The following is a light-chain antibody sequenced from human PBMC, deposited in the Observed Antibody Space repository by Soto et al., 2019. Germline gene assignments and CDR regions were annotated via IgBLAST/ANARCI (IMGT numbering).Light chain of an antibody. J-gene: IGKJ5*01. CDR1: QGISRS. CDR3: QQYHRSSIT. V-gene: IGKV1D-16*01. Sequence: DIQMTQSPSSVSASVGDRVTISCQASQGISRSLAWYQQKPGKAPKLLIYAASSLQSGVPSRFSGTGSGTEFTLAINSLQPDDFATYYCQQYHRSSITFGQGTRLEIK. CDR2: AAS.